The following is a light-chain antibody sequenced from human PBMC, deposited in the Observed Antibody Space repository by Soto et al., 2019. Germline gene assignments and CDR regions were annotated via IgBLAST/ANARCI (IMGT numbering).Light chain of an antibody. Sequence: EIVLTQSPATLSLSPGERATLSCRASQSVSSYLAWYQQKPGQAPRLLIYDASNRATGIPARFSGSGSGTDFTLTIGSLEPEDFAVYYCQQRSNSPPFAFGPVTKVYIK. CDR1: QSVSSY. CDR2: DAS. CDR3: QQRSNSPPFA. J-gene: IGKJ3*01. V-gene: IGKV3-11*01.